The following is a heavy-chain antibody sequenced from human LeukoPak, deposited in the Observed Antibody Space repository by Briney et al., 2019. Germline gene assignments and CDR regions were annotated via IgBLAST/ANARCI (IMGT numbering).Heavy chain of an antibody. D-gene: IGHD5-24*01. CDR3: ATEGHGYNYY. Sequence: GGSPRLSCAASGFTFSSYWMSWVRQAPGKGLEWVANINQDGSEKYYVDSVKGRFTISRDNAKNSVYLQMNSLRAEDTAVYYCATEGHGYNYYWGQGTLVTVSS. J-gene: IGHJ4*02. CDR2: INQDGSEK. V-gene: IGHV3-7*04. CDR1: GFTFSSYW.